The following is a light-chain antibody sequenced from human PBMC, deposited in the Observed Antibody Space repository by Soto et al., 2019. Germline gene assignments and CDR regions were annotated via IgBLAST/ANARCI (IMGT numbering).Light chain of an antibody. V-gene: IGKV1-27*01. Sequence: DIQMTQSPSSLSASVGDRVTITCRASQGISNYLAWYQQRPGKVPNLLIYVASTLQSGVPSRFSGSGSGTYFTLTISSLQPEDLATYDCQKYSSDPPVTFGQWTKVDIK. CDR1: QGISNY. CDR2: VAS. J-gene: IGKJ1*01. CDR3: QKYSSDPPVT.